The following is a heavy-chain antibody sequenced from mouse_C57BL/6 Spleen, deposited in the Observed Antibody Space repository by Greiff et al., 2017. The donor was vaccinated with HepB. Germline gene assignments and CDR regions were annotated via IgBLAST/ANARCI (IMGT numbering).Heavy chain of an antibody. Sequence: LMEPGASVKMSCKASGYTFTDYNMHWVKQSHGKSLEWIGYINPNNGGTSYNQKFKGKATLTVNKSSSTAYMELRSLTSEDSAVYYCARWVLYYFDYWGQGTTLTVSS. CDR2: INPNNGGT. V-gene: IGHV1-22*01. D-gene: IGHD3-3*01. CDR1: GYTFTDYN. J-gene: IGHJ2*01. CDR3: ARWVLYYFDY.